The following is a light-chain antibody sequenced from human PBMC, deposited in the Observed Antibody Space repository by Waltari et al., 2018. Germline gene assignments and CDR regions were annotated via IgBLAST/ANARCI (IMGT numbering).Light chain of an antibody. Sequence: DIQMTQSPPTLSASVVDRVTPTCRASLNIFVRWAWYQQKPGNPPKLLIYDTSNLESGVPSRFSGSGSGTDFTLVIDSRQPDDFATYYCQNYHIRRAFGQGTNVEIK. J-gene: IGKJ2*01. CDR1: LNIFVR. V-gene: IGKV1-5*03. CDR2: DTS. CDR3: QNYHIRRA.